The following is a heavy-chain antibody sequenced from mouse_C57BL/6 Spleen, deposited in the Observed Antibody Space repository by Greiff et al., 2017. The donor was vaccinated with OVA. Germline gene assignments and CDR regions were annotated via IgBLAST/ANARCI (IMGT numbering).Heavy chain of an antibody. J-gene: IGHJ2*01. V-gene: IGHV1-50*01. CDR1: GYTFTSYW. CDR3: ARSRGITTVVAPDY. CDR2: IDPSDSYT. D-gene: IGHD1-1*01. Sequence: QVQLQQPGAELVKPGASVKLSCKASGYTFTSYWMQWVKQRPGQGLEWIGEIDPSDSYTNYNQKFKGKATLTVDTSSSTAYMQLSSLTSEDSAVYYCARSRGITTVVAPDYWGQGTTLTVSS.